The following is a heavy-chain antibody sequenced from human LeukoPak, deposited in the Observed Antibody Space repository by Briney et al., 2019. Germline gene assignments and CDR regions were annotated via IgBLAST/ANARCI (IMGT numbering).Heavy chain of an antibody. D-gene: IGHD3-9*01. CDR2: INPSGGST. Sequence: ASVKVSCKASGYTFTSYYMHWVRQAPGQGLEWMGIINPSGGSTSYAQKFQGRVTMTRDTYTSTVYMELSSLRSEDTAVYYCARGCYDILTGYSPPAYYFDYGGQGTLVTVSS. J-gene: IGHJ4*02. V-gene: IGHV1-46*01. CDR1: GYTFTSYY. CDR3: ARGCYDILTGYSPPAYYFDY.